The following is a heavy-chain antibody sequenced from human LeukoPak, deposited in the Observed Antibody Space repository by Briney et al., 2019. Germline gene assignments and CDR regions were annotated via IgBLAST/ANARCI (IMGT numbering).Heavy chain of an antibody. Sequence: PGGSLRLSCAASGFTFANYAMSWVRQGPGKGLEWVSTISGSGGSTYYADSVKGRFTISRDNSKNTLYLQMNSLRAEDTAVYYCAKRASGSGTSLYYFDYWGQGTLVTVSS. V-gene: IGHV3-23*01. J-gene: IGHJ4*02. CDR1: GFTFANYA. CDR2: ISGSGGST. D-gene: IGHD3-10*01. CDR3: AKRASGSGTSLYYFDY.